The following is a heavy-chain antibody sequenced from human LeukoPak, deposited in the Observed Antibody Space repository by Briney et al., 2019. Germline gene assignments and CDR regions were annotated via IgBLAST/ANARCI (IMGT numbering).Heavy chain of an antibody. D-gene: IGHD1-26*01. J-gene: IGHJ4*02. CDR1: GFTFSSYW. CDR2: IKQDGTEK. Sequence: PGGSPRLSCAASGFTFSSYWMSWVRQAPGKGLEWLANIKQDGTEKNYLNSVKGRSTISRDNAKNSLYLQMNSLRAEDTAVYYCARDYSGWGQGTLVTVSS. CDR3: ARDYSG. V-gene: IGHV3-7*01.